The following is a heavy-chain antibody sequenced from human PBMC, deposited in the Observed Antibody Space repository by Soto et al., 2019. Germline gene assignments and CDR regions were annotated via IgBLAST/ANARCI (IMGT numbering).Heavy chain of an antibody. V-gene: IGHV3-48*02. CDR2: ISSSSSTI. Sequence: EVQLVESGGGLVQPGGSLRLSCAASGFTFSSYSMNWVRQAPGKGLEWVSYISSSSSTIYYADSVKGRFTISRDNAKNSLYLKMNSLRDXDTAVYDCARGFGGGDCSGGSCYSDPYYYYGMDVWGQGTTVTVSS. J-gene: IGHJ6*02. CDR1: GFTFSSYS. D-gene: IGHD2-15*01. CDR3: ARGFGGGDCSGGSCYSDPYYYYGMDV.